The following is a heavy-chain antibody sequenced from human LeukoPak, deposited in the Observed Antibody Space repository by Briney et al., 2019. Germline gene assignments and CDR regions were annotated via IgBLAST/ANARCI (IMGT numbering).Heavy chain of an antibody. CDR1: GSTLSSYA. CDR3: AVAYYYGSGDAFDI. D-gene: IGHD3-10*01. Sequence: GGSLRLSCAASGSTLSSYAMSWVREAPGKGVEWVSVISGRGGRTYYADSVKGRFTISRDNSKNSLYLQMNSLRAEDTAVYYCAVAYYYGSGDAFDIWGQGTKVTVSS. V-gene: IGHV3-23*01. CDR2: ISGRGGRT. J-gene: IGHJ3*02.